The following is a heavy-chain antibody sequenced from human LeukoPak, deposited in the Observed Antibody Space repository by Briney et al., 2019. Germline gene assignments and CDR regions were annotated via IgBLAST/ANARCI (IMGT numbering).Heavy chain of an antibody. D-gene: IGHD4-17*01. V-gene: IGHV1-69*13. Sequence: ASVKVSCKASGGTFSSYAISWVRQAPGQGLEWMGGIIPIFGTANYAQKFQGRVTITADESTSTAYMELSSLRSEDTAAYYCARGSRLRPVHAFDIWGQGTMVTVSS. CDR2: IIPIFGTA. J-gene: IGHJ3*02. CDR1: GGTFSSYA. CDR3: ARGSRLRPVHAFDI.